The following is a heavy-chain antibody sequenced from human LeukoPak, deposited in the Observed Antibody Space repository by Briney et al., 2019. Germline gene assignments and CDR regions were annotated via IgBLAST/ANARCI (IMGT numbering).Heavy chain of an antibody. CDR2: INPNSGGT. CDR3: ARGPPRKVTTQKLKNWIDP. V-gene: IGHV1-2*02. D-gene: IGHD4-17*01. CDR1: GYTFTGYY. Sequence: ASVKVSCKASGYTFTGYYMHWVRQAPGQGLEWMGWINPNSGGTNYAQKFQGRVTMTRDTSISTAYMELSRLRSDDTAVYYCARGPPRKVTTQKLKNWIDPWGQGTLVTVSS. J-gene: IGHJ5*02.